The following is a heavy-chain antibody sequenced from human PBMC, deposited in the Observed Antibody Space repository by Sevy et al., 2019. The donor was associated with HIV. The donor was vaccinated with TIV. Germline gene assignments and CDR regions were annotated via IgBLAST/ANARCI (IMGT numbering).Heavy chain of an antibody. CDR1: GFTFRSFS. CDR2: IWYDGRTK. D-gene: IGHD3-22*01. V-gene: IGHV3-33*01. J-gene: IGHJ4*02. Sequence: GSLRLSCSASGFTFRSFSMHWVRQAPGKGLEWVAAIWYDGRTKQYADSVKGRFTISRDNSKNTLYLQMNNVRVEETAVYYCARGGYYYDNAAYYALDSWGQGTLVTVSS. CDR3: ARGGYYYDNAAYYALDS.